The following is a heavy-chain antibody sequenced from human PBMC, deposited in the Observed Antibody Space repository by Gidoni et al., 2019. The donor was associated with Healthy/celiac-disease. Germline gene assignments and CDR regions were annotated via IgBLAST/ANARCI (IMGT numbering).Heavy chain of an antibody. V-gene: IGHV2-5*02. CDR1: GFSLSTSAVG. CDR3: AHRRGPALYDYVWGSYRDDAFDI. D-gene: IGHD3-16*02. J-gene: IGHJ3*02. Sequence: QITLKESGPTLVNPTQTHTLTCTFSGFSLSTSAVGVGWIRQHPGKALEWLALIYWDDDKRYSPSLKSRLTITKDTSKNQVVLTMTNMDPVDTATYYGAHRRGPALYDYVWGSYRDDAFDIWGQGTMVTVSS. CDR2: IYWDDDK.